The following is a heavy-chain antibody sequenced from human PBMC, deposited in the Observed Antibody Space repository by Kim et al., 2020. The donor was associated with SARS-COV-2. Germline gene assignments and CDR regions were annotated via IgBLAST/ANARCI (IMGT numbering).Heavy chain of an antibody. CDR2: IWYDGSNK. J-gene: IGHJ4*02. CDR1: GFTFSSYG. D-gene: IGHD3-10*01. CDR3: AKDRMVRGVISTQLDY. Sequence: GGSLRLSCAASGFTFSSYGMHWVRQAPGKGLEWVAVIWYDGSNKYYADSVKGRFTISRDNSKNTLYLQMNSLRAEDTAVYYCAKDRMVRGVISTQLDYWGQGTLVTVFS. V-gene: IGHV3-33*06.